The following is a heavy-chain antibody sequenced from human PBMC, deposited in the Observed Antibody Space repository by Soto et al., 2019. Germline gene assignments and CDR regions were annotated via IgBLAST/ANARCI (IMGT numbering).Heavy chain of an antibody. D-gene: IGHD5-18*01. CDR2: IYYSGST. CDR3: ASVDTAMATFDY. V-gene: IGHV4-31*03. Sequence: QVQLQESGPGLVKPSQTLSLTCTVSGGSISSGGYYWSWIRQHPGKGLEWIGYIYYSGSTYYNPSLKSRGTLSVDTSKNQFSLKLSSVTAADTAVYYFASVDTAMATFDYWGQGTLVTVSS. J-gene: IGHJ4*02. CDR1: GGSISSGGYY.